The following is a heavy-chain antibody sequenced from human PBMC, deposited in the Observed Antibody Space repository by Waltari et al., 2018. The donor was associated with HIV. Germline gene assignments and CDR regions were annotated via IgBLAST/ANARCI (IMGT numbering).Heavy chain of an antibody. CDR2: ITVSGDHM. V-gene: IGHV3-48*01. CDR3: ARWDDFWSGYLHPYGLDV. CDR1: GFSFSSYS. J-gene: IGHJ6*02. Sequence: EVQLVESGGGLVQPGGSLRLACVASGFSFSSYSMNWVRQAAGEGLEVVGLITVSGDHMYYADSWKGRFTISRDNANHSLSLQMNSLRGDDTSVYYCARWDDFWSGYLHPYGLDVWGQGTTVTVSS. D-gene: IGHD3-3*01.